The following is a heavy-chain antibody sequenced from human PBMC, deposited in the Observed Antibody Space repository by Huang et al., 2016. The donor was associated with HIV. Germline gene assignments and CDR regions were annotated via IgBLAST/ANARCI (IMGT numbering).Heavy chain of an antibody. Sequence: EVQLVQSGVEVKKPGESLKISCKGSGFSFTSYWIRWVRQMPGKGLGWWGIICPGNSNTFYSPAFQGQVTSSADKYTRTAYLQWSSLKASDSAIYYCAIHDSNDFTFDDWGQGTLVAVSS. D-gene: IGHD5-18*01. CDR3: AIHDSNDFTFDD. CDR2: ICPGNSNT. J-gene: IGHJ4*02. CDR1: GFSFTSYW. V-gene: IGHV5-51*03.